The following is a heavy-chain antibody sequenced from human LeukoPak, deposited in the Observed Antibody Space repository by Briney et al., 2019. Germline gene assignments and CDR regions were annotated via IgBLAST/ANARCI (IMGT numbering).Heavy chain of an antibody. CDR3: TRDPHALDY. CDR2: YGKNGAI. Sequence: GGSLRLSCAASGFIFSEYSMNWVRQAPGGGLEWVSYYGKNGAIHYADSVRGRFTISRDNAQNSLYLQMNSLRAEDTGIYYCTRDPHALDYWGQGTLVTVSS. V-gene: IGHV3-69-1*01. J-gene: IGHJ4*02. CDR1: GFIFSEYS.